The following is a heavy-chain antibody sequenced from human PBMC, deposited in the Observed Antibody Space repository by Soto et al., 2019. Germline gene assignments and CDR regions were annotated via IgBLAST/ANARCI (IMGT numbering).Heavy chain of an antibody. V-gene: IGHV1-2*02. Sequence: ASVKVSCKASGHTLWGYYIHWARQVPGQGHEWMCWVNPNSGGTDYAQKFQGRVSMTRDTSHSAVYMELRSLRRDDMAVDFCASHSVGVDLTVSPREFGRFWGQGTLVTVSS. CDR2: VNPNSGGT. J-gene: IGHJ4*02. CDR3: ASHSVGVDLTVSPREFGRF. CDR1: GHTLWGYY. D-gene: IGHD1-26*01.